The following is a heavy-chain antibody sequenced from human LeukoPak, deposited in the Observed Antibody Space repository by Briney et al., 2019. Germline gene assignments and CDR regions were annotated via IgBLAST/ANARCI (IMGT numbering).Heavy chain of an antibody. CDR1: GDCTTGYC. D-gene: IGHD1-20*01. V-gene: IGHV5-10-1*01. CDR2: IDPSDSDT. CDR3: ARHNWNDREDY. Sequence: PGESLRISSRAAGDCTTGYCISWVRQLPGGGLEWMGRIDPSDSDTNYSPSFQGHVTISADKSISTAYLQWSSRNASDTAMYYCARHNWNDREDYWGQGTLVTVSS. J-gene: IGHJ4*02.